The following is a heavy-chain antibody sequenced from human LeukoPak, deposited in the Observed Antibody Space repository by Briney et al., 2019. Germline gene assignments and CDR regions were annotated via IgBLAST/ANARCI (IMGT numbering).Heavy chain of an antibody. CDR3: ARHHVEMATIGGY. D-gene: IGHD5-24*01. CDR1: GFTFSSYS. V-gene: IGHV3-21*01. CDR2: ISSSSSYI. J-gene: IGHJ4*02. Sequence: GGSLRLSCAASGFTFSSYSMNWVRQAPGKGLEWVSSISSSSSYIYYADSVKGRFTISRDNAKNSLYLQMNSLRAEDTAVYYCARHHVEMATIGGYWGQGTLVTVSS.